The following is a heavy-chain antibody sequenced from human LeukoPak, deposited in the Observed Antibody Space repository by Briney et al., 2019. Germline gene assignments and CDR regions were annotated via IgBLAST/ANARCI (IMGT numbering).Heavy chain of an antibody. V-gene: IGHV1-69*01. J-gene: IGHJ5*02. Sequence: SVTVSCKASGGTFSSYAISWVRQAPGQGLEWMGGIIPIFGTANYAQKFQGRVTITADESTSTAYMELSSLRSEDTAVYYCARDKGHYDFWSGSNNWFDPWGQGTLVTVSS. CDR1: GGTFSSYA. D-gene: IGHD3-3*01. CDR3: ARDKGHYDFWSGSNNWFDP. CDR2: IIPIFGTA.